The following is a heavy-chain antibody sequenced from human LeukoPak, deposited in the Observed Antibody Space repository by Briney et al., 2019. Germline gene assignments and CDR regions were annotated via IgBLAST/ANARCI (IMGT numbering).Heavy chain of an antibody. CDR2: IYYSGST. Sequence: PSETLSLTCTVAAGSISSYYWSWIRQPPGKGLEWIGYIYYSGSTNYNTSLKSRVTISVDTSKDQFSLKLSSVIAADTAVYYCAAPGSYDSSGYYFNWGQGTLVTVSS. V-gene: IGHV4-59*01. CDR3: AAPGSYDSSGYYFN. D-gene: IGHD3-22*01. CDR1: AGSISSYY. J-gene: IGHJ4*02.